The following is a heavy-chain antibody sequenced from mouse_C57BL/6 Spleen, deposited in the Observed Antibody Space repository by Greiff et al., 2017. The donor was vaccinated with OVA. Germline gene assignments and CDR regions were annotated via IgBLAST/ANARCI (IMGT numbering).Heavy chain of an antibody. CDR1: GFTFSSYA. J-gene: IGHJ2*01. Sequence: DVMLVESGGGLVKPGGSLKLSCAASGFTFSSYAMSWVRQTPEKRLEWVATISDGGSYTYYPDNVKGRFTISRDNAKNNLYLQMSHLKSEDTAMYYCARDRRSSRFDYWGQGTTLTVSS. CDR3: ARDRRSSRFDY. V-gene: IGHV5-4*01. CDR2: ISDGGSYT.